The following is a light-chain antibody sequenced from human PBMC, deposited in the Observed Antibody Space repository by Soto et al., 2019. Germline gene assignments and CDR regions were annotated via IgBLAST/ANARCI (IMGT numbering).Light chain of an antibody. Sequence: DIQMTQSRSTLSAFVGDRVTITCRASQSISIYLAWYQQKPGKAPKLLIYDASSLESGVPSRFSGSGSGTEFTLTISSLQPDDFATYYCQQYNSYSWTFGQGTKV. J-gene: IGKJ1*01. V-gene: IGKV1-5*01. CDR3: QQYNSYSWT. CDR1: QSISIY. CDR2: DAS.